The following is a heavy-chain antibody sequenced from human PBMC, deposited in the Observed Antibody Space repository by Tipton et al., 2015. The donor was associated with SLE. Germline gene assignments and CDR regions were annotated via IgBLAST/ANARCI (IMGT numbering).Heavy chain of an antibody. CDR3: ARGRYCSSTSCSYYFDY. CDR1: GGSFSGYY. CDR2: INHSGST. J-gene: IGHJ4*02. V-gene: IGHV4-34*01. Sequence: GLVKPSETLSLTSAVYGGSFSGYYWSWIRQPPGKGLEWIGEINHSGSTNYNPSLKSRVTISIDTSKNQFSLKVSSVTAADTAVYYCARGRYCSSTSCSYYFDYWGQGTLVTVSS. D-gene: IGHD2-2*01.